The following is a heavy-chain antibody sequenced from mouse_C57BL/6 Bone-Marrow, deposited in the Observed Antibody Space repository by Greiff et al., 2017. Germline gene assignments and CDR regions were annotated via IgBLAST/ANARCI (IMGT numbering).Heavy chain of an antibody. CDR1: GFSLTSYA. CDR2: IWSGGGT. J-gene: IGHJ3*01. D-gene: IGHD2-1*01. Sequence: VQLMESGAGLVAPSQSLSITCTVSGFSLTSYAIRWVRQPPGKGLEWLGEIWSGGGTNYNSALKSSLSISKDNSKSQGILKINSLQTDETARYYCARCSYGNYVAYWGQGTLVTVSA. CDR3: ARCSYGNYVAY. V-gene: IGHV2-9-1*01.